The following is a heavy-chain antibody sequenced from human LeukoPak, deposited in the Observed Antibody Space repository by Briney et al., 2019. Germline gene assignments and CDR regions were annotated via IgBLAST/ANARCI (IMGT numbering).Heavy chain of an antibody. CDR2: VFYTGST. Sequence: SETLSLTCTVPGGSISSYYWSWIRQPPGKGLEWIGYVFYTGSTNYNPSLKSRVTLSLDTSKNHFSLKLSSVTAADTAVYYCARGGPYYFDYWGQGTLVTVSS. CDR1: GGSISSYY. V-gene: IGHV4-59*01. CDR3: ARGGPYYFDY. J-gene: IGHJ4*02.